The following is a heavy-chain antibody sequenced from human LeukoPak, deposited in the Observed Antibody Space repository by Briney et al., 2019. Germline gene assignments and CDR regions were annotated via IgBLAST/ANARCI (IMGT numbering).Heavy chain of an antibody. CDR2: ISGGST. CDR3: ARDPAGYSGYDGQIDY. CDR1: GFTVSSNE. D-gene: IGHD5-12*01. V-gene: IGHV3-38-3*01. Sequence: GGSLRLSCAASGFTVSSNEMSWVRQAPGKGLEWVSSISGGSTYYADSRKGRFTISRDNSKNTLHLQMNSLRAEDTAVYYCARDPAGYSGYDGQIDYWGQGTLVTVSS. J-gene: IGHJ4*02.